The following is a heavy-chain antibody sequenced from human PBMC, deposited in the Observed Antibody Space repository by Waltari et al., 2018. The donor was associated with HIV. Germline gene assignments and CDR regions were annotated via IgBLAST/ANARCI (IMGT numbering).Heavy chain of an antibody. D-gene: IGHD5-18*01. CDR3: ARDPAMVTPFYYYMDV. Sequence: EVQLVESGGGLVKPGASLRLSCAVSGFAFRSYSMYWVRQPPGKGLELVSSISSHSSYMYYADSVKGRFTISRDNARNSLYLQMNSLRAEDTAVYYCARDPAMVTPFYYYMDVWGKGTTVTVSS. V-gene: IGHV3-21*01. J-gene: IGHJ6*03. CDR2: ISSHSSYM. CDR1: GFAFRSYS.